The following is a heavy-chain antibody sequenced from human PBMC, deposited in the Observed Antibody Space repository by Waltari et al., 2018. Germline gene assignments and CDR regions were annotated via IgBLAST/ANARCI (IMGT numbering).Heavy chain of an antibody. CDR1: GYTFTGYY. CDR2: INPNSGGT. Sequence: QVQLVQSGAAVKTPGASVTVSCKASGYTFTGYYMHWVRQAPGQGLEWMGRINPNSGGTNYAQKFQGRVTMTRDTSISTAYMELSRLRSDDTAVYYCARDSPVAPDAFDIWGQGTMVTVSS. CDR3: ARDSPVAPDAFDI. D-gene: IGHD6-19*01. J-gene: IGHJ3*02. V-gene: IGHV1-2*06.